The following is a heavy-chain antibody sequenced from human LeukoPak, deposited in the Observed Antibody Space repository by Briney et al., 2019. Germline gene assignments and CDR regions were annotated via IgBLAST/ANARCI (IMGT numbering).Heavy chain of an antibody. CDR1: GGSISSYY. CDR2: IYYSGST. J-gene: IGHJ4*02. V-gene: IGHV4-59*05. CDR3: ARPYSSSSGIDY. D-gene: IGHD6-6*01. Sequence: TPSETLSLTCTVSGGSISSYYWSWIRQPPGKGLEWIGSIYYSGSTYYNPSLKSRVTISVDTSKNQFSLKLSSVTAADTAVYYCARPYSSSSGIDYWGQGTLVTVSS.